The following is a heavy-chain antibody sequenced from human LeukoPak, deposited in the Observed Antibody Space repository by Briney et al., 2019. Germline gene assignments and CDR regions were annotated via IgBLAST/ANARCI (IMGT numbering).Heavy chain of an antibody. J-gene: IGHJ4*02. Sequence: GASVKVSCKASGYTFTSYGISWVRQAPGQGLEWMGWISAYNGNTNYAQKLQGRVTITTDTSTSTAYMELRSLRSDDTAVYYCARDSWVVVRGVTLPFDYWGQGTLVTVSS. CDR3: ARDSWVVVRGVTLPFDY. CDR2: ISAYNGNT. CDR1: GYTFTSYG. V-gene: IGHV1-18*01. D-gene: IGHD3-10*01.